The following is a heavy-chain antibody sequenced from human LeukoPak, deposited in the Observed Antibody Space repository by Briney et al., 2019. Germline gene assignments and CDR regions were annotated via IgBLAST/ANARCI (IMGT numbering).Heavy chain of an antibody. CDR3: ARVSYYYGSGSYLVDY. Sequence: SETLSLTCTVSGGSISSYYWSWIRQPAGKGLEWIGRIYTSGSTNYNPSLKSRVTMSVDTSKNQFSLKLSSVTAADTAVYYCARVSYYYGSGSYLVDYWGQETLVTVSS. CDR1: GGSISSYY. J-gene: IGHJ4*02. CDR2: IYTSGST. D-gene: IGHD3-10*01. V-gene: IGHV4-4*07.